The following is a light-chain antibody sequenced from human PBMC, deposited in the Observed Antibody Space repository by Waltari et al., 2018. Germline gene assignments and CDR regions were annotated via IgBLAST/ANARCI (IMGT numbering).Light chain of an antibody. J-gene: IGKJ2*01. CDR2: DGA. Sequence: IVLTQSPAILSLSPGETATLSCEASQSVWNTYLAWYQHKPGHAPRLLIYDGAARATGTPDRFSGSGAAIQFTLTISRLEPEDFALYYCQQYHSSLYTFGQGTRLEMK. V-gene: IGKV3D-20*01. CDR3: QQYHSSLYT. CDR1: QSVWNTY.